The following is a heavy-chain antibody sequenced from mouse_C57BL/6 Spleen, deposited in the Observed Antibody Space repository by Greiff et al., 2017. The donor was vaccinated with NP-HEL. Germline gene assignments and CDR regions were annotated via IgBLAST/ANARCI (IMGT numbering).Heavy chain of an antibody. CDR1: GFTFSSYA. CDR2: ISSGGDYI. D-gene: IGHD1-1*01. V-gene: IGHV5-9-1*02. CDR3: TRDPDYGSSHWYFDV. J-gene: IGHJ1*03. Sequence: EVQGVESGEGLVKPGGSLKLSCAASGFTFSSYAMSWVRQTPEKRLEWVAYISSGGDYIYYADTVKGRFTISRDNARNTLYLQMSSLKSEDTAMYYCTRDPDYGSSHWYFDVWGTGTTVTVSS.